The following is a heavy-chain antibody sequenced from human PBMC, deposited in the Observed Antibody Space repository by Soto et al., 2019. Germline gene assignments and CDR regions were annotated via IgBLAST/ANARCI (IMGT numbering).Heavy chain of an antibody. J-gene: IGHJ6*02. Sequence: SETLSLTCAVYGGSFSGYYWSWIRQPPGKGLEWIGEINHSGSTNYNPSLKSRVTISVDTSKNQFSLKLSSVTRADTAVYYCARDQYDFRSGSYYYAMEVWGQGTKVTVSS. CDR2: INHSGST. CDR3: ARDQYDFRSGSYYYAMEV. D-gene: IGHD3-3*01. V-gene: IGHV4-34*01. CDR1: GGSFSGYY.